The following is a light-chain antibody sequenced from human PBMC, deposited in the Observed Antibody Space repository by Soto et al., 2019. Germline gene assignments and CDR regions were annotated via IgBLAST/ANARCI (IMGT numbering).Light chain of an antibody. CDR2: DAS. V-gene: IGKV3-11*01. CDR3: QQRSNWPPG. Sequence: EIVLTHSPATLSLSPGERATLSCRASQSVSSYLAWYQQKPGQAPRLLIYDASNRATGIPARFSGSGSGTDFTLTISSLEPADFAVYYCQQRSNWPPGFGQGTKLEIK. J-gene: IGKJ2*03. CDR1: QSVSSY.